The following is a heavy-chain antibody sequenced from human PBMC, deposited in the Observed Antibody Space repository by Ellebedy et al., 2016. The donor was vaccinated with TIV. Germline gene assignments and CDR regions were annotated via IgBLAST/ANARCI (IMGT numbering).Heavy chain of an antibody. D-gene: IGHD1-1*01. J-gene: IGHJ2*01. V-gene: IGHV3-23*01. Sequence: PGGSLRLSCVASGLTFSIYAMNWVRQAPGKGLEWVSVISCSGDSTYYADPVKGRFTISRDNSKNTLYLQMNSPRAEDTAVDYCAKEPKVHAGPWYFDLWGRGTLVTVSS. CDR1: GLTFSIYA. CDR3: AKEPKVHAGPWYFDL. CDR2: ISCSGDST.